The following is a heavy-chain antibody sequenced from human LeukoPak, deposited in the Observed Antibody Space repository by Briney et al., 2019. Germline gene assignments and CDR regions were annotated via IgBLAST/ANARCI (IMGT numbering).Heavy chain of an antibody. Sequence: PSETLSLTCTVSVDSISSYYWSWIRQPPGKGLEWIGYVFYSGSTKYNPSLKSRVTVSLDTSKNQFSLKLSSVTTADTAVYYCARGGGRGYTYGFWGQGTLVTVSP. CDR1: VDSISSYY. D-gene: IGHD5-18*01. CDR2: VFYSGST. CDR3: ARGGGRGYTYGF. J-gene: IGHJ4*02. V-gene: IGHV4-59*01.